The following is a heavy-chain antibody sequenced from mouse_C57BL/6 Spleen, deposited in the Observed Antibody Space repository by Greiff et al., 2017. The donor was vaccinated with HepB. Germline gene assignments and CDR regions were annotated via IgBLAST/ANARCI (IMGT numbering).Heavy chain of an antibody. Sequence: QVQLQQSGAELVKPGASVKLSCKASGYTFTEYTIHWVKQRSGQGLEWIGWFYPGSGSIKYNEKFKDKATLTADKSSSTVYMELNRLTSEDSAVYFCARLPAYYSNYFYAMDYWGQGTSVTVSS. CDR1: GYTFTEYT. CDR2: FYPGSGSI. V-gene: IGHV1-62-2*01. J-gene: IGHJ4*01. CDR3: ARLPAYYSNYFYAMDY. D-gene: IGHD2-5*01.